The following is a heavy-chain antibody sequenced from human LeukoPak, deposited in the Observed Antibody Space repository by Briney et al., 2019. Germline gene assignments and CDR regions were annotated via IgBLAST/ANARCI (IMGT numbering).Heavy chain of an antibody. CDR3: ARSSGLYGGNSAFDC. J-gene: IGHJ4*02. D-gene: IGHD4-23*01. Sequence: GASVKVSCKASGYTFTDYYTHWVRQAPGQGLEWMGWINPNTAGTNYAQKFQGRVTMTRDTSIGTAYMELSRLRSDDTAVYYCARSSGLYGGNSAFDCWGQGPLVTVSS. CDR1: GYTFTDYY. V-gene: IGHV1-2*02. CDR2: INPNTAGT.